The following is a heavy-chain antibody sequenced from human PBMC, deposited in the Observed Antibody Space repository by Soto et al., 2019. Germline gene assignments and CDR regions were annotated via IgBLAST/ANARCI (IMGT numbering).Heavy chain of an antibody. Sequence: ASVKVSCKASGYTFTSYGIIWVRQAPGQGLEWMGWISAYNGNTNYAQKLQGRVTMTTDTSTSTAYMELRSLRSDDTAAYYCARMSPPRDIVLMVYAMRNYYYYGMDVWGQGTTVTVSS. D-gene: IGHD2-8*01. J-gene: IGHJ6*02. CDR3: ARMSPPRDIVLMVYAMRNYYYYGMDV. CDR1: GYTFTSYG. CDR2: ISAYNGNT. V-gene: IGHV1-18*01.